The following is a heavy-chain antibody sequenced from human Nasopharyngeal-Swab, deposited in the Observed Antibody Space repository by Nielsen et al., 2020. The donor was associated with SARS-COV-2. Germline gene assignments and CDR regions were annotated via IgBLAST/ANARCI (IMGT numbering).Heavy chain of an antibody. CDR3: ARDIPDGGVRGVRRSPSTDYFDY. CDR2: IIPILGIA. V-gene: IGHV1-69*04. CDR1: GGTFSSYA. Sequence: SVKVSCKASGGTFSSYAISWVRQAPGQGLEWMGRIIPILGIANYAQKFQGRVTITADKSTSTAYMELSSLRSEDTAVYYCARDIPDGGVRGVRRSPSTDYFDYWGQGTLVTVSS. D-gene: IGHD3-10*01. J-gene: IGHJ4*02.